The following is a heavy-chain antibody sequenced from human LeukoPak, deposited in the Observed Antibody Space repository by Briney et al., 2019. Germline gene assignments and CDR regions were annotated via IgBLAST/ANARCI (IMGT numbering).Heavy chain of an antibody. Sequence: VASVTVSCTASGYTFTTYGLSWVRQAPGQGLEWLGWISTYDDNIKYAQSLQGRLTLTIDTSTSTAYMELRSLTSDDTAVYYCARETYSNILTGTDYWGPGILVTVSS. D-gene: IGHD3-9*01. V-gene: IGHV1-18*01. J-gene: IGHJ4*02. CDR1: GYTFTTYG. CDR2: ISTYDDNI. CDR3: ARETYSNILTGTDY.